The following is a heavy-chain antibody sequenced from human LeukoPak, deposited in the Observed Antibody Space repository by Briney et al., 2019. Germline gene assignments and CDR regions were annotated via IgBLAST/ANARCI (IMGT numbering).Heavy chain of an antibody. D-gene: IGHD3-22*01. Sequence: PGGSLRLSCAASGFTFTRYTVTWVRQAPGKGLEWVSTIGVGGDSTYYADSVKGRFTISRDNSKNTLSLQMNSLRAEDTAVYFCAKPLEDYDSFDCWGQGTLVTVSS. CDR3: AKPLEDYDSFDC. CDR1: GFTFTRYT. V-gene: IGHV3-23*01. CDR2: IGVGGDST. J-gene: IGHJ4*02.